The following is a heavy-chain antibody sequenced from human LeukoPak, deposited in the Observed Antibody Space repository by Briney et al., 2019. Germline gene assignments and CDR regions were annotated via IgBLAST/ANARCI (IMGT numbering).Heavy chain of an antibody. V-gene: IGHV1-18*04. Sequence: GASVKVSCKAFGYTFTSNYMHWVRQAPGQGLEWMGWISAYNGNTNYAQKLQGRVTMTTDTSTSTAYMELRSLRSDDTAVYYCARVAAIRAFDIWGQGTMVTVSS. CDR2: ISAYNGNT. D-gene: IGHD6-25*01. J-gene: IGHJ3*02. CDR3: ARVAAIRAFDI. CDR1: GYTFTSNY.